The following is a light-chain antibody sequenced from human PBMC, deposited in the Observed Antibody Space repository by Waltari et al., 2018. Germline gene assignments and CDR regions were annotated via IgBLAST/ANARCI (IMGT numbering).Light chain of an antibody. CDR2: KIS. Sequence: DVVMTQSPLSLAVTLGQPASISCRSSQSLVHSDGKIYLNWFQQRPGQSPRRLIYKISNRDSGVPDRFSGSGSGTDFTLKISRVEAEDVGVYYCMQAIQWPLTFGQGTKVEIK. CDR3: MQAIQWPLT. CDR1: QSLVHSDGKIY. J-gene: IGKJ1*01. V-gene: IGKV2-30*02.